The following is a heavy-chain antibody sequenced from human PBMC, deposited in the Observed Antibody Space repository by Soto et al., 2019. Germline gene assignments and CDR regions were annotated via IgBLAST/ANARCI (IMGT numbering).Heavy chain of an antibody. Sequence: SETLSLTCTVSGGSISSSSYYWGWIRQPPGKGLEWIGSIYYSGSTYYNPSLKSRVTISVDTSKNQFSLKLSSVTAADTAVYYCARPYYDSSGEIDYWGQGTLVTVSS. CDR1: GGSISSSSYY. V-gene: IGHV4-39*01. J-gene: IGHJ4*02. CDR3: ARPYYDSSGEIDY. CDR2: IYYSGST. D-gene: IGHD3-22*01.